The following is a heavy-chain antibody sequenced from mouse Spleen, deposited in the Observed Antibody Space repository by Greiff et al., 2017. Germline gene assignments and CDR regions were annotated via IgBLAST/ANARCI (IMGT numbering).Heavy chain of an antibody. J-gene: IGHJ3*01. CDR1: GFTFSDYY. D-gene: IGHD2-3*01. CDR2: ISNGGGST. Sequence: EVKLMESGGGLVQPGGSLKLSCATSGFTFSDYYMYWVRQTPEKRLEWVAYISNGGGSTYYPDTVKGRFTISRDNAKNTLYLQMSRLKSEDTAMYYCARALYDCYYPVFAYWGQGTLVTVSA. V-gene: IGHV5-12*02. CDR3: ARALYDCYYPVFAY.